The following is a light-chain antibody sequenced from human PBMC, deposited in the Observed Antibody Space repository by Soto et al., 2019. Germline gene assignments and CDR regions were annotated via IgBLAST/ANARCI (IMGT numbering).Light chain of an antibody. CDR3: RHYGISPPWT. J-gene: IGKJ1*01. V-gene: IGKV1-5*01. Sequence: DIHLILSPSTLSASVGHSVTITCRTGQSISDCLAWYQQKPGKAPKLLIYDASGLESGVPSRFSGSRSGTDFTLTISRLVAEDVAVYYCRHYGISPPWTFGQGTKVDIK. CDR1: QSISDC. CDR2: DAS.